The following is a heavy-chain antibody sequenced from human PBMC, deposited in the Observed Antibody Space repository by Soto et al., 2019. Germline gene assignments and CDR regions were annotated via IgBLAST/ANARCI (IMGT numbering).Heavy chain of an antibody. CDR1: GYTFTSYA. V-gene: IGHV1-3*05. CDR3: AREATVTSYYYYGMDV. D-gene: IGHD4-4*01. J-gene: IGHJ6*02. CDR2: INAGNGNT. Sequence: QVQLVQSGAEEKKPGASVKVSCKASGYTFTSYAMHWVRQAPGQRLEWMGWINAGNGNTKYSQKFQGRVTITRDTSASTAYMQLSGLRSEDTAVYYCAREATVTSYYYYGMDVCGQWTTVTVSS.